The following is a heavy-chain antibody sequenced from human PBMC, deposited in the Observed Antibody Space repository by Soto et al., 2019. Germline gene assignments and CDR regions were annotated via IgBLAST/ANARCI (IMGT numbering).Heavy chain of an antibody. J-gene: IGHJ6*02. CDR1: GGTFSSYA. Sequence: ASVNVSCKASGGTFSSYAISWVRQAPGQGLEWMGGIIPIFGTANYAQKFQGRVTITADESTSTAYMELSCLRSEDTAVYYCARGEYYDFWSGYYMNYYYYYGMDVWGQGTTVTVSS. D-gene: IGHD3-3*01. CDR2: IIPIFGTA. CDR3: ARGEYYDFWSGYYMNYYYYYGMDV. V-gene: IGHV1-69*13.